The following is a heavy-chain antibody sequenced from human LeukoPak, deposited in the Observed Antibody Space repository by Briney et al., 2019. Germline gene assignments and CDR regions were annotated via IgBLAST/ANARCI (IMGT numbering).Heavy chain of an antibody. J-gene: IGHJ6*03. CDR2: INHSGST. V-gene: IGHV4-34*01. Sequence: SETLSLTCAVYGGSFSGYYWSWIRQPPGKGLEWIGEINHSGSTNYNPSLKSRVTMSVDTSKNQFSLKLSSVTAADTAVYYCARAAVAARGYYYYYMDVWGKGTTVTISS. CDR1: GGSFSGYY. CDR3: ARAAVAARGYYYYYMDV. D-gene: IGHD6-19*01.